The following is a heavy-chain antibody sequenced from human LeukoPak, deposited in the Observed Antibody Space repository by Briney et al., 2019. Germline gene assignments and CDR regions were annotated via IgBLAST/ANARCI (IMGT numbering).Heavy chain of an antibody. J-gene: IGHJ6*02. V-gene: IGHV4-39*01. CDR1: GGAISSSSYY. Sequence: SETLSVTCTVSGGAISSSSYYWGWIRQPPWKGLEWIGSIYYSGSTYYNPSLKSRVTISVDTSKNQFSLKLSSVTAADTAVYYCARLVAVAGTTLDVWGQGTTVTVSS. D-gene: IGHD6-19*01. CDR2: IYYSGST. CDR3: ARLVAVAGTTLDV.